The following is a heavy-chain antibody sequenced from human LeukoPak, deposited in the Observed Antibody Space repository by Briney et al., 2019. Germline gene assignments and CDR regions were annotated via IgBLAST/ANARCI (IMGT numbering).Heavy chain of an antibody. CDR1: GFTFSSYV. CDR3: ARGSLRKGSSSGAPGQFDY. CDR2: ISYDGSNE. J-gene: IGHJ4*02. V-gene: IGHV3-30*04. D-gene: IGHD6-6*01. Sequence: PGRSLRLSCAASGFTFSSYVMHWVRQAPGKGLEWVAIISYDGSNEYYADSVKGRFTISRDNSKNTLYLQMNSLRAEDTAVYYCARGSLRKGSSSGAPGQFDYWGQGTLVTVSS.